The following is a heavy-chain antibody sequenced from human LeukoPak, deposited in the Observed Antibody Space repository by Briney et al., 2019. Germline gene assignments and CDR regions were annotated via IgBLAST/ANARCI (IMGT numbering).Heavy chain of an antibody. D-gene: IGHD4-17*01. Sequence: GASVKVSCRASGYTFNRYAINWVRQAPGQGLEWMGWINTNTGNPTYVQGFTGRFVFSLDTSVSTAYLQISSLKAEDTAVYYCARGAHGDRDYWGQGTLVTVSS. CDR2: INTNTGNP. J-gene: IGHJ4*02. CDR1: GYTFNRYA. CDR3: ARGAHGDRDY. V-gene: IGHV7-4-1*02.